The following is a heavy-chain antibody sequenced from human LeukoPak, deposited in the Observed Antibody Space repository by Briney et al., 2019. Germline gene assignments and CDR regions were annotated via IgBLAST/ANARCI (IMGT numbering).Heavy chain of an antibody. Sequence: PGGSLRLSCAASGFTFSSYGMHWVRQVPGKGLEWVAVISNVGSNKYYADSVKGRFTISRDNSKNTLDLQMNSLRAEDTAVYYCARVTYSGYDFGQPYYYGMDVWGQGTTVTVSS. V-gene: IGHV3-30-3*01. D-gene: IGHD5-12*01. CDR1: GFTFSSYG. CDR3: ARVTYSGYDFGQPYYYGMDV. J-gene: IGHJ6*02. CDR2: ISNVGSNK.